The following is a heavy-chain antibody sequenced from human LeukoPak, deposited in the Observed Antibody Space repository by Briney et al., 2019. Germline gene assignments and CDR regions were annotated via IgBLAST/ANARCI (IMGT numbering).Heavy chain of an antibody. D-gene: IGHD3-3*01. CDR1: GDSISSYY. CDR3: ARHLTYYDFWSGSTAPPYFDY. CDR2: IYYSGST. Sequence: SETLSLTCTVSGDSISSYYWSWIRQPPGKGLEWIGYIYYSGSTNYNPSLKSRVTISVDTSKNQFSLKLSSVTAADTAVYYCARHLTYYDFWSGSTAPPYFDYWGQGTLVTVSS. V-gene: IGHV4-59*01. J-gene: IGHJ4*02.